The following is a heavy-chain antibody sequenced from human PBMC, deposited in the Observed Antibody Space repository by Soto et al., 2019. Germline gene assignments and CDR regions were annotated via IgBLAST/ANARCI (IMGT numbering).Heavy chain of an antibody. CDR2: INAGNGNT. J-gene: IGHJ4*02. Sequence: ASVKVSFKASGYTFTSYAMHWVRQAPGQRLEWMGWINAGNGNTKYSQKFQGRVTITRDTSASTAYMELSSLRSEDTAVYYCARDPYSGYALYYFDYWGQGTLVTVSS. V-gene: IGHV1-3*01. CDR3: ARDPYSGYALYYFDY. CDR1: GYTFTSYA. D-gene: IGHD5-12*01.